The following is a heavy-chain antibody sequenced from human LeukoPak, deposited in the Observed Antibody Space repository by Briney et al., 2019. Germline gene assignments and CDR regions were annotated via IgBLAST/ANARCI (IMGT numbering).Heavy chain of an antibody. J-gene: IGHJ4*02. Sequence: GGSLRLSCAASGFTFSSYAMSWVRQAPGKGLERVSAISGSGGSTYYADSVKGRFTISRDNSKNTLYLQMNSLRAEDTAVYYCAKSPRIVVVPAAIDYWGQGTLVTVSS. V-gene: IGHV3-23*01. CDR1: GFTFSSYA. CDR3: AKSPRIVVVPAAIDY. CDR2: ISGSGGST. D-gene: IGHD2-2*02.